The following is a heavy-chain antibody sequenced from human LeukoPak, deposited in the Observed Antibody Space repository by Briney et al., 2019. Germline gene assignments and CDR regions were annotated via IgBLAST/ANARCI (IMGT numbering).Heavy chain of an antibody. V-gene: IGHV1-2*02. Sequence: ASVKVSCKASGYAFTDFYIHWVRQAPGQGLEWMGWINPNSGGTNYAQKFQGRVTMTRDTSISTAYMELSRLRSDDTAVYYCARWMTTVITPDYWGQGTLVTVSS. J-gene: IGHJ4*02. CDR3: ARWMTTVITPDY. D-gene: IGHD4-11*01. CDR1: GYAFTDFY. CDR2: INPNSGGT.